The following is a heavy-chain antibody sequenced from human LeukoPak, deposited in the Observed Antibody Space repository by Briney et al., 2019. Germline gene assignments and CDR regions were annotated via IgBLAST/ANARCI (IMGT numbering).Heavy chain of an antibody. V-gene: IGHV3-48*01. CDR3: ARLLSGWYLADY. Sequence: GGSLRLSCVASGFTVSNYNMFWARQAPGKGLEWVSYITSSSNTVHYADSVKGRFTLSRDNAKSSLYLQMNSLRAEDTAIYYCARLLSGWYLADYWGQGTLVTVSS. J-gene: IGHJ4*02. D-gene: IGHD6-19*01. CDR1: GFTVSNYN. CDR2: ITSSSNTV.